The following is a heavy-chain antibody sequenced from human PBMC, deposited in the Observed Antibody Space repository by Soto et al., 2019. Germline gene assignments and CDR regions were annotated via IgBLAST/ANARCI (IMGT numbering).Heavy chain of an antibody. J-gene: IGHJ4*02. Sequence: GGSLRLSCAASGYPFCSYWMHWVRQAPGKGLVWVSRINSDGSSTSYADSVKGRFTISRDNAKNTLYLQMNSLRAEDTAVYYCAVAVAGPTAIGYWGQGTLVTVSS. CDR1: GYPFCSYW. V-gene: IGHV3-74*01. CDR3: AVAVAGPTAIGY. D-gene: IGHD6-19*01. CDR2: INSDGSST.